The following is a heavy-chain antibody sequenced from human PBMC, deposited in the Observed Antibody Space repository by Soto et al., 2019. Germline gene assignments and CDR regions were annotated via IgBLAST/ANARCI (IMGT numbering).Heavy chain of an antibody. CDR1: GFTFSSYA. Sequence: EVQLLESGGGLVQPGGSLRLSCAAYGFTFSSYAMSWVRQAPGKGLEWVSAIRGSGGSTYYADSVKGRFTISRDNSKNTLYLQMNSLRAEDTAVYYCAKVPAVAGAYNWLDPWGQGTLVTVSS. J-gene: IGHJ5*02. CDR2: IRGSGGST. V-gene: IGHV3-23*01. CDR3: AKVPAVAGAYNWLDP. D-gene: IGHD6-19*01.